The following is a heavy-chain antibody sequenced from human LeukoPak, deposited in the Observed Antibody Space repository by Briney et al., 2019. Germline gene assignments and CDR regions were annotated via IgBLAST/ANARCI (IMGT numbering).Heavy chain of an antibody. CDR2: ISAYNGNT. Sequence: GASVKVSCKASGYTFTSYGISWVRQAPGQGLGWMGWISAYNGNTNYAQKLQGRVTMTTDTSTSTAYMELRSLRSDDTAVYYCARDYSNYVYYYYGMDVWGQGTTVTVSS. CDR1: GYTFTSYG. CDR3: ARDYSNYVYYYYGMDV. D-gene: IGHD4-11*01. V-gene: IGHV1-18*01. J-gene: IGHJ6*02.